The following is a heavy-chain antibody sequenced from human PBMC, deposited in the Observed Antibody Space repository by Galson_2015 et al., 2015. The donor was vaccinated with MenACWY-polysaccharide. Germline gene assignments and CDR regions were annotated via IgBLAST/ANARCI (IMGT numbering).Heavy chain of an antibody. CDR1: GFTFSSHA. CDR2: ISGSGGST. D-gene: IGHD5-12*01. J-gene: IGHJ4*02. V-gene: IGHV3-23*01. Sequence: SLRLSCAGSGFTFSSHAMNWVRQAPGKGLEWVPVISGSGGSTYYADSVEGRFTISRDNSKNMLYLQMNRLRVEDTAIYYCAKGFSRSDYDLLDYWGQGTLVTVSS. CDR3: AKGFSRSDYDLLDY.